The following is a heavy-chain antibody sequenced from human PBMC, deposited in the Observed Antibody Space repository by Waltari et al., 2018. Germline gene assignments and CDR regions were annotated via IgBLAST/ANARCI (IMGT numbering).Heavy chain of an antibody. CDR1: GGSISSSSYY. Sequence: QLQLPESGPGLVKPSETLSLHCTVSGGSISSSSYYWGWIRQPPGKGLEWIGSIYYSGITYYNPSLKSRVTISVDTSKNQFSLKLSSVTAADTAVYYCARHRSIAAREEYYFDYWGQGTLVTVSS. D-gene: IGHD6-6*01. CDR3: ARHRSIAAREEYYFDY. CDR2: IYYSGIT. V-gene: IGHV4-39*01. J-gene: IGHJ4*02.